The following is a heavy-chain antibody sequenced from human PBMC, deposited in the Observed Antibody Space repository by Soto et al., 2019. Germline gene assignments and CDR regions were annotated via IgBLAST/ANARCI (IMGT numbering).Heavy chain of an antibody. J-gene: IGHJ4*02. CDR1: GFTFSNYR. V-gene: IGHV3-74*01. Sequence: EMQLVESGGGLVQPGGSLRLSCAASGFTFSNYRMHWARQAPGKGLVWVSHIKSDGSNTNYADAAKGRFTISRDKAKKTLFLQMDSLRADDTAVYYCLRETPTTGQYYFYLWGKGTLFTVSS. CDR3: LRETPTTGQYYFYL. CDR2: IKSDGSNT. D-gene: IGHD1-1*01.